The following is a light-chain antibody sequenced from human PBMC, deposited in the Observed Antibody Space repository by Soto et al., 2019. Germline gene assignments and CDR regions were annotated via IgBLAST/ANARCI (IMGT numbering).Light chain of an antibody. CDR3: QQYGSTRST. CDR2: GAS. V-gene: IGKV3-20*01. J-gene: IGKJ2*01. Sequence: EIALTQSPGTLSLSPGERATLSCRASQSVSSGYLAWYQQKHGQGPRLLIYGASSRATGIPDRFSGSGSGTDFTLIISRLEPEDFAVYYCQQYGSTRSTFGQGTKLEIK. CDR1: QSVSSGY.